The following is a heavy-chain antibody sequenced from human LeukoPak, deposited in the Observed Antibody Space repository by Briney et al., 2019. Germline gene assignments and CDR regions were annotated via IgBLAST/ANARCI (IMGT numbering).Heavy chain of an antibody. CDR2: INHSGST. D-gene: IGHD3-22*01. V-gene: IGHV4-39*07. CDR3: ARLKPTYYSDSSGFDY. J-gene: IGHJ4*02. CDR1: GGSIGSSSYY. Sequence: SETLSLTCTVSGGSIGSSSYYWGWIRQPPGKGLEWIGEINHSGSTNYNPSLKSRVTVSVHTSKNQFSLKLTSVTAADTAVYYCARLKPTYYSDSSGFDYWGQGTLVTVSS.